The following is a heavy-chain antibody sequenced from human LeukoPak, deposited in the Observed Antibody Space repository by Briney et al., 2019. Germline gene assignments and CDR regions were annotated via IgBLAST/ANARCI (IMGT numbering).Heavy chain of an antibody. J-gene: IGHJ4*02. V-gene: IGHV4-34*01. CDR3: AEIAAAGTLFDY. Sequence: NPSETLSLTCTVCGGSFSAYYWSWVRQPPQKGLEWVGEINHSGSTNYNPSLASRVTISVDTSKNQFYLKLSSVTAADTAVYYCAEIAAAGTLFDYWGRGTLVTVSS. CDR2: INHSGST. D-gene: IGHD6-13*01. CDR1: GGSFSAYY.